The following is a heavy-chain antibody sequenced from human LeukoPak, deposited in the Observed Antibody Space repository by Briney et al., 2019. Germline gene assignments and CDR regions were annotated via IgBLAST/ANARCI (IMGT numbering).Heavy chain of an antibody. D-gene: IGHD3-22*01. V-gene: IGHV3-30*02. CDR1: GFTFSSYG. J-gene: IGHJ4*02. CDR2: MRYDGSNK. CDR3: ATFTYYYDSSGYSQGDY. Sequence: GGSLRLSCAASGFTFSSYGMHWVRQAPGKGLEWEAFMRYDGSNKYYADSVKGRFTISRDNSKNTLYLQMNSLRAEDTAVYYCATFTYYYDSSGYSQGDYWGQGTLVTVSS.